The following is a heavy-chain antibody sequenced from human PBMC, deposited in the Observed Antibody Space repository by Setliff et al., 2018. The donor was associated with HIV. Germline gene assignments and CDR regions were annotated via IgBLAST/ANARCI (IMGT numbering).Heavy chain of an antibody. CDR2: ISFRGNT. CDR1: GGSITSDNYM. Sequence: SETLSLTCSVSGGSITSDNYMWGWIRQPPGKGLEWIGSISFRGNTYYNPSLKSRVTIPMDTSTNQFSLKLTSVTAADTAVYFCARHFPSISLFFGDPGPFDRWGQGALVTVSS. V-gene: IGHV4-39*01. D-gene: IGHD3-10*01. CDR3: ARHFPSISLFFGDPGPFDR. J-gene: IGHJ4*02.